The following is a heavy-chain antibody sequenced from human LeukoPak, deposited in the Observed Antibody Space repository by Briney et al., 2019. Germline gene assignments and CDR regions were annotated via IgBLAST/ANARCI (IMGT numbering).Heavy chain of an antibody. CDR1: GYTFTGYY. Sequence: ASVKVSCKASGYTFTGYYMHWVRQAPGQGLEWMGWISAYNGNTNYAQKLQGRVTMTTDTSTSTAYMELRSLRSDDTAVYYCARVWHSSGWYGIYYYMDVWGKGTTVTVSS. D-gene: IGHD6-19*01. V-gene: IGHV1-18*04. J-gene: IGHJ6*03. CDR3: ARVWHSSGWYGIYYYMDV. CDR2: ISAYNGNT.